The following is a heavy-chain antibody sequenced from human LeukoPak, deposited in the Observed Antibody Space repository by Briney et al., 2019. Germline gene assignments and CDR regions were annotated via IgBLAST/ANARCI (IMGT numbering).Heavy chain of an antibody. V-gene: IGHV3-23*01. Sequence: PGGSLRLSCAASGFSFSNYAMSWVRPAPGKGLGGVSVILGRGGSTYYADSVKGRFTVSRDNSRSTLYLQMKSLRAEDTALYYCAKWGDYDVLTGYYVPDYWGQGTRVTVSS. J-gene: IGHJ4*02. CDR1: GFSFSNYA. CDR3: AKWGDYDVLTGYYVPDY. D-gene: IGHD3-9*01. CDR2: ILGRGGST.